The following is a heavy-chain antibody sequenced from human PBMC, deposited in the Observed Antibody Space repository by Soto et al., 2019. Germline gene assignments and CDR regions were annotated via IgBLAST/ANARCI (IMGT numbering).Heavy chain of an antibody. Sequence: LSLTFTVSGGSISSGDYYWSWIRQPPGKGLEWIGYIYYSGSTYYNPSLKSRVTISVDTSKNQFSLKLSSVTAADTAVYYCARVVPAANNWFDPWGQGTLVTVSS. J-gene: IGHJ5*02. CDR1: GGSISSGDYY. CDR3: ARVVPAANNWFDP. CDR2: IYYSGST. D-gene: IGHD2-2*01. V-gene: IGHV4-30-4*01.